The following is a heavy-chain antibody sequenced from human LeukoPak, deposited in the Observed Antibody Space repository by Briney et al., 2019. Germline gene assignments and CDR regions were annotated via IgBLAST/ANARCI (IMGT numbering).Heavy chain of an antibody. V-gene: IGHV4-59*08. CDR3: ARQGTSGSYLTGLDV. CDR2: IFHSGST. Sequence: SETLSLTCTVSSGSISTCYWSWIRQSPGKGLEWMGYIFHSGSTTYNPSLSSRLTISVDTSKNQFSLELRSVTAADTAVYCCARQGTSGSYLTGLDVWGQGTTVTVSS. J-gene: IGHJ6*02. D-gene: IGHD3-22*01. CDR1: SGSISTCY.